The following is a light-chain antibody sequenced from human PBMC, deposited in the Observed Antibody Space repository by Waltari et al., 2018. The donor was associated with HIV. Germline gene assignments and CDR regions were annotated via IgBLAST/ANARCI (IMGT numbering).Light chain of an antibody. V-gene: IGKV4-1*01. CDR1: KSVLSPSNNVNY. J-gene: IGKJ5*01. CDR3: QQYYSTPT. CDR2: EAS. Sequence: DIVLTQSPETLSVSLGERAAIHCKSEKSVLSPSNNVNYFAWYQQRPGQPPTLLFSEASSRSSEVPARFTASGSRTDFTLTIDDLQADDVAVYFCQQYYSTPTFGRGTQLV.